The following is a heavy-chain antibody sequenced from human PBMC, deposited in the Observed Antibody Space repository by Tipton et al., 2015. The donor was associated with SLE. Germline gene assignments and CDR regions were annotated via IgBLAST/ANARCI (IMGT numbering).Heavy chain of an antibody. D-gene: IGHD6-13*01. CDR1: GFTVSSNY. Sequence: SLRLSCAASGFTVSSNYMSWVRQAPGKGLEWVSVIYSSGSTYYADSVKGRFTISRHNSKNTLYLQMNSLRAEDTAVYYCAVAIDSSSWQSPYYFDYWGQGTLVTVSS. V-gene: IGHV3-53*04. CDR2: IYSSGST. J-gene: IGHJ4*02. CDR3: AVAIDSSSWQSPYYFDY.